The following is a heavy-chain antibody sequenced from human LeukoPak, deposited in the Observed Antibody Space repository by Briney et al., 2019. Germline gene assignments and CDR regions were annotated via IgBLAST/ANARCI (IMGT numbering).Heavy chain of an antibody. CDR3: ARPGHYYDSSGYRGVDY. CDR1: GGTFSGYY. V-gene: IGHV4-34*01. Sequence: SETLSLTCAVYGGTFSGYYWSWLRQPPGKGLEWIGGINHSGSTNYNPSLKSRVTISVDTSKTQFSLQLSSVTAADTAVYYCARPGHYYDSSGYRGVDYWGQGTLVTVSS. D-gene: IGHD3-22*01. CDR2: INHSGST. J-gene: IGHJ4*02.